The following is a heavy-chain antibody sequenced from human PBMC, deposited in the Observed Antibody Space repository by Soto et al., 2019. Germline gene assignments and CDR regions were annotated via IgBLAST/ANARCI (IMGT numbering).Heavy chain of an antibody. J-gene: IGHJ6*02. D-gene: IGHD2-8*01. V-gene: IGHV4-34*01. CDR3: ARQEVPQWFTKGYYGMDV. Sequence: SETLSLTCAVYGGSFSGYYWTWIRQPPGKGLEWIGEINHRGNTNYNPSLKSRVTISVDTSKNQFSLKLTSVTAADTAVYYCARQEVPQWFTKGYYGMDVWAQGTTVTVSS. CDR1: GGSFSGYY. CDR2: INHRGNT.